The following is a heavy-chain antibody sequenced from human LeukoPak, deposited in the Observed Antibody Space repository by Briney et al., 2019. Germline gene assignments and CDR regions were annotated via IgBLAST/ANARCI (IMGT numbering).Heavy chain of an antibody. J-gene: IGHJ4*02. D-gene: IGHD3-9*01. Sequence: GRSLRLSCAASGFTFSSYGMHWVRQAPGKGLEWVAVISYDGSNKYYADSVKGRFTISRDNSKNTVYLQMSSLRAEDTAVYYCVIVRGYFDSSGSDYWGQGTLVTVSS. CDR2: ISYDGSNK. CDR1: GFTFSSYG. V-gene: IGHV3-30*03. CDR3: VIVRGYFDSSGSDY.